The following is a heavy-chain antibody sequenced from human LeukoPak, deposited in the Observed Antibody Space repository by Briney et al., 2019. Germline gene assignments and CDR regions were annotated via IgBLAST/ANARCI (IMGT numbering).Heavy chain of an antibody. CDR3: ARNGRFFGVVSGVDY. D-gene: IGHD3-3*01. CDR2: IYYSGST. V-gene: IGHV4-39*01. CDR1: GGSISSSSYY. Sequence: SETLSLTCTVSGGSISSSSYYWGWIRQPPGKGLEWIGSIYYSGSTYYNPSLKSRVTISVDTSKNQFSLKLSSVTAADTAVYYCARNGRFFGVVSGVDYWGQGTLVTVSS. J-gene: IGHJ4*02.